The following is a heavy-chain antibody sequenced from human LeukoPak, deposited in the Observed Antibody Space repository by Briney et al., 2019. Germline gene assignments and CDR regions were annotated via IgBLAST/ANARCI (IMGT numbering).Heavy chain of an antibody. J-gene: IGHJ4*02. CDR1: GFTFSSYG. V-gene: IGHV3-30*03. CDR2: ISYDGSNK. Sequence: GGSLRLSCAASGFTFSSYGMHWVRQAPGKGLEWVAVISYDGSNKYYADSVKGRFTISRDNSKNTLYLQMNSLRAEDTAVYYCARGLYYYDSSGQDAFDYWGQGTLVTVSS. CDR3: ARGLYYYDSSGQDAFDY. D-gene: IGHD3-22*01.